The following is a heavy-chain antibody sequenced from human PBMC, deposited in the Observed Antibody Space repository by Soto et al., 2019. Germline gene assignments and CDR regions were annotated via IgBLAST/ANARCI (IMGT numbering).Heavy chain of an antibody. CDR1: GFTFSDYY. CDR3: ARFEGDILTGYLYYFDY. Sequence: GGSLRLSCAASGFTFSDYYMSWIRQAPGKGLEWVSYISSSSSYTNYADSVKGRFTISRDNAKNSLYLQMNSLRAEDTAVYYCARFEGDILTGYLYYFDYWGQGTLVTV. D-gene: IGHD3-9*01. V-gene: IGHV3-11*06. CDR2: ISSSSSYT. J-gene: IGHJ4*02.